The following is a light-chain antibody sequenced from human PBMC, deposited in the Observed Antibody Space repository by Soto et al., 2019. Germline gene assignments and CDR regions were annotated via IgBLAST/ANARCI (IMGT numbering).Light chain of an antibody. CDR1: SSNIGAGYD. CDR2: ANS. Sequence: QSVLTQPPSVSGAPGQRVTISCTGSSSNIGAGYDVHWYQQLPGTAPKLLIYANSNRPSGVPDRFSGSKSGTSASLAITGLQAEDGADYYCHPYNNRLRVFGGGPKLTV. V-gene: IGLV1-40*01. J-gene: IGLJ2*01. CDR3: HPYNNRLRV.